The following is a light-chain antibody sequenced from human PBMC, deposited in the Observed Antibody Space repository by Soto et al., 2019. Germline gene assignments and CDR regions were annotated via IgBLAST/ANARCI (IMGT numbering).Light chain of an antibody. CDR3: ATWDSSLNAWV. J-gene: IGLJ3*02. CDR2: DNN. Sequence: QSVLTQPPSVSAAPEQKVTISCSGSSSNIGENYVSWYQQLPGTAPKLLIYDNNQRPSGIPDRFSVSKSATSATLSISGLQTGDEADYYCATWDSSLNAWVFGGGTKLTVL. CDR1: SSNIGENY. V-gene: IGLV1-51*01.